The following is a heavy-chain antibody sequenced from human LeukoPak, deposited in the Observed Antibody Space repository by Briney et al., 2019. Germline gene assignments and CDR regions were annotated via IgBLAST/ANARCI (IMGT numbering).Heavy chain of an antibody. CDR1: GFTFSSYG. V-gene: IGHV3-33*01. Sequence: GGSLRLSCAASGFTFSSYGMHWVRQAPGKGLEWVAVIWYDGSNKYYADSVKGRFTIFRANSKHTLYMQMNILRAEDTAVHYCASALDYYDTRDIDYWGQGTLVTVPS. CDR3: ASALDYYDTRDIDY. D-gene: IGHD3-22*01. J-gene: IGHJ4*02. CDR2: IWYDGSNK.